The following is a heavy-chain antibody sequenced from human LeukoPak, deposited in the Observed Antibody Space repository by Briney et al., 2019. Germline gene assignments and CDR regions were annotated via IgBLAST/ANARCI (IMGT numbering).Heavy chain of an antibody. J-gene: IGHJ4*02. CDR1: GGSISSYY. V-gene: IGHV4-59*12. CDR3: ARDSGYSYDLDY. D-gene: IGHD5-18*01. Sequence: SETLSLTCTVSGGSISSYYWSWIRQPPGKGLEWIGYIYYSGSTNYNPSLKSRVTISVDTSKNQFSLKLSSVTAADTAVYYCARDSGYSYDLDYWGQGTLVTVSS. CDR2: IYYSGST.